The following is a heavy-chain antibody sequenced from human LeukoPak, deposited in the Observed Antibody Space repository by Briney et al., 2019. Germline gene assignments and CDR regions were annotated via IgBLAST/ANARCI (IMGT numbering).Heavy chain of an antibody. Sequence: ASVKVSCKASGYTFTSYYMHWVRQAPGQGLEWMGIINPSGGATSYAQKFQGRVAMIGDTSTSTVYMQMSSLRIDDTAVYYCAGHCDLGSGSHYPYYYLMDVWGQGTTVTVSS. CDR1: GYTFTSYY. J-gene: IGHJ6*02. V-gene: IGHV1-46*01. CDR3: AGHCDLGSGSHYPYYYLMDV. D-gene: IGHD3-10*01. CDR2: INPSGGAT.